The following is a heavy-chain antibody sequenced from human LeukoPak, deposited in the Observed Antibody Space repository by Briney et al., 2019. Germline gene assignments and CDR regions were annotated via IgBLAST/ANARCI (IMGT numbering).Heavy chain of an antibody. CDR2: ISYGANNK. D-gene: IGHD3-3*01. V-gene: IGHV3-30*03. Sequence: PGGSLRLSCAVSGFTFSIYGMHWVRQAPGRGLESVAVISYGANNKYYADSVKGRFTISRDNSNNTLYLQMDSLRAEDTAVYYCVLPVMILNGYFHHWGQGTLVTVSS. CDR3: VLPVMILNGYFHH. CDR1: GFTFSIYG. J-gene: IGHJ1*01.